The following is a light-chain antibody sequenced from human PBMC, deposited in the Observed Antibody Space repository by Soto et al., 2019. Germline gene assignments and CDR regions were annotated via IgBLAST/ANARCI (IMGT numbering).Light chain of an antibody. J-gene: IGLJ1*01. CDR1: SSDVGGYNY. CDR2: DVS. Sequence: QSVLTQPASVSGSPGQSITISCTGTSSDVGGYNYVSWYQQHPGKAPKLMIYDVSNRPSGVSNRFSGSKSGNTASLTIPGLQAEDEADYYCSSYTSSTWVFGTGTKVTVL. CDR3: SSYTSSTWV. V-gene: IGLV2-14*01.